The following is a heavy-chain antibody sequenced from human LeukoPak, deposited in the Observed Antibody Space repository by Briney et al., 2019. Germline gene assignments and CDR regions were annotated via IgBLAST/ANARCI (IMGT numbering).Heavy chain of an antibody. V-gene: IGHV4-61*02. CDR3: ARDTYYYDSSGYQNFDY. D-gene: IGHD3-22*01. J-gene: IGHJ4*02. Sequence: SETLSLTCTVSGGSISSGSYYWSWIRQPAGKGLEWIGRIYTSGSTYYNPSLKSRVTISVDTSKNQFSLKLSSVTAADTAVYYCARDTYYYDSSGYQNFDYWGQGTLVTVSS. CDR1: GGSISSGSYY. CDR2: IYTSGST.